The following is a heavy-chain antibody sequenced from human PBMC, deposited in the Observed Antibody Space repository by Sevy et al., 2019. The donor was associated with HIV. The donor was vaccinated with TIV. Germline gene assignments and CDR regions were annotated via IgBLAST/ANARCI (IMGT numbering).Heavy chain of an antibody. Sequence: GGSLRLSCVASGFIFSSYEMNWVRQAPGKGLEWVSYITNSGSSVYYSDSVRGRFTIPRDNAKNSLFLQMNSLRAEDTALYYCARDLPPSATTVSHFDYWGRGTLVTVSS. CDR3: ARDLPPSATTVSHFDY. D-gene: IGHD4-17*01. J-gene: IGHJ4*02. V-gene: IGHV3-48*03. CDR1: GFIFSSYE. CDR2: ITNSGSSV.